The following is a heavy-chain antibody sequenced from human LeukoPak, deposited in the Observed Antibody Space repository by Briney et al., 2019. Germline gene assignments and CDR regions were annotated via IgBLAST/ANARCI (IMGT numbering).Heavy chain of an antibody. V-gene: IGHV4-31*03. J-gene: IGHJ3*02. CDR1: GGSISSGGYY. D-gene: IGHD5-18*01. CDR3: ARDDTVISVFDI. CDR2: IYHSGST. Sequence: SETLSLTCTVSGGSISSGGYYWSWIRQHPGKGLQWIGYIYHSGSTYYNPSLKSRVTISVDTSKNQFSLRVNSVTAADTAVYFCARDDTVISVFDIWGQGTMVTVSS.